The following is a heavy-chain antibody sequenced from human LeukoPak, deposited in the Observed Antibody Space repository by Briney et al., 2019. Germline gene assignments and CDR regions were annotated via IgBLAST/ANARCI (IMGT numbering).Heavy chain of an antibody. V-gene: IGHV1-2*02. D-gene: IGHD6-13*01. Sequence: ASVTVSCKASGYTFTGYYMHWVRQAPGQGLEWMGWINPNSGGTNYAQNFQGRVPMTRDTSISTAYIELSRLRSDDTAVYYCARASSPYISSWYYFDYWGQGTLVTVSS. CDR2: INPNSGGT. CDR1: GYTFTGYY. J-gene: IGHJ4*02. CDR3: ARASSPYISSWYYFDY.